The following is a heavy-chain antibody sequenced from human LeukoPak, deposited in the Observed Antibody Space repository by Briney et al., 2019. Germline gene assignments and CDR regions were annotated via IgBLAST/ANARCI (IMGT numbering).Heavy chain of an antibody. D-gene: IGHD6-19*01. CDR3: ASLGYSSGWSLTDY. CDR2: IYHSGST. CDR1: GGSISSSNW. V-gene: IGHV4-4*02. J-gene: IGHJ4*02. Sequence: PSGTLSLTCAVSGGSISSSNWWSWVRQPPGKGLEWIGEIYHSGSTNYNPSLKSRVTISVDTSKNQFSLKLSSVTAADTAVYYCASLGYSSGWSLTDYWGQGTLVTVSS.